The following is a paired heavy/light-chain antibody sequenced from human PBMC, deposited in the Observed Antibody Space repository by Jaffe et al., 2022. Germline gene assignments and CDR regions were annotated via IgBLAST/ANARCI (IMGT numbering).Light chain of an antibody. CDR2: GAS. V-gene: IGKV3-15*01. Sequence: EVVMTQSPATLSVSPGGRATLSCRASQSVSTDVAWYQQKPGQAPRLLISGASTRATGIPARFSGSGSGTEFTLTISSLRSEDFAIYYCQQYYDWPPRPLTFGRGTKLEIK. CDR3: QQYYDWPPRPLT. J-gene: IGKJ2*01. CDR1: QSVSTD.
Heavy chain of an antibody. Sequence: EVRLVESGGLVVQPGGSLRLSCAASGFAFHDFTMHWVRHVPGKGLEWVSLITRDGGSTFHADSVKGRFTISRDVIKNSLSLQMNSLRTEDSALYYCATERLQYFENWGQGTLVTVSS. J-gene: IGHJ4*02. D-gene: IGHD3-9*01. V-gene: IGHV3-43*01. CDR3: ATERLQYFEN. CDR2: ITRDGGST. CDR1: GFAFHDFT.